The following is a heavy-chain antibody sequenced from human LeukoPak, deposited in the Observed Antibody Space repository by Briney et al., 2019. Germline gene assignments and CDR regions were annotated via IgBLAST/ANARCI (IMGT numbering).Heavy chain of an antibody. CDR2: ISNNGGYT. D-gene: IGHD2-15*01. CDR1: GFTFSSSA. CDR3: AKQLGYCSDGSCYFPY. J-gene: IGHJ4*02. Sequence: GGSLRLSCAASGFTFSSSAMSWVRQALGKGLEWVSAISNNGGYTYYADSVQGRFTISRDNYKSTLCLQMNSLRAEDTAVYYCAKQLGYCSDGSCYFPYWGQGTLVTVSS. V-gene: IGHV3-23*01.